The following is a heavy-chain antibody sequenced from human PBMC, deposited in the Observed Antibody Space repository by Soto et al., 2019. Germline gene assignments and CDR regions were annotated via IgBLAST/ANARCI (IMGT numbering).Heavy chain of an antibody. CDR2: IIPIFGTA. V-gene: IGHV1-69*13. D-gene: IGHD3-22*01. J-gene: IGHJ4*02. CDR1: GGTFSSYA. CDR3: ARGGDQITMLVQPFFF. Sequence: SVKVSCKASGGTFSSYAISWVRQAPGQGLEWMGGIIPIFGTANYAQKFQGRVTITADESTSTAYMELSSLRSEDTAVYYCARGGDQITMLVQPFFFWGQGTLVTVSS.